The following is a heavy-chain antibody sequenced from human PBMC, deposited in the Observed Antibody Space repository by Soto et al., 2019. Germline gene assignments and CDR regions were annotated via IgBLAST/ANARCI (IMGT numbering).Heavy chain of an antibody. CDR1: DGSINNRNYY. D-gene: IGHD6-19*01. J-gene: IGHJ2*01. V-gene: IGHV4-39*01. CDR3: GRVAKEGVAGTKGWYLGL. Sequence: SETLSLTCTVSDGSINNRNYYWTWIRQPPGKGLEWIGSIYYSGSTYYNPSLKSRVTISVDTSKNQFSLKLSSVTAADTAVYYCGRVAKEGVAGTKGWYLGLWGGGAQVTVYS. CDR2: IYYSGST.